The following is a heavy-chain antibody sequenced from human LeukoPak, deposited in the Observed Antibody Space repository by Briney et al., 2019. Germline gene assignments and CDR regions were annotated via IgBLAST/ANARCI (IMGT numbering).Heavy chain of an antibody. Sequence: GAPVKVSCKTPGGTLSDYGLRWVRQTPGQRLECMGGIIPIFVTINCTYKFQGRVTVTADESTSTAYMELSSLRSEDTAVYYRARGAEQFLTANAFDIWGQGTMVTVSS. CDR1: GGTLSDYG. J-gene: IGHJ3*02. CDR2: IIPIFVTI. V-gene: IGHV1-69*13. D-gene: IGHD1/OR15-1a*01. CDR3: ARGAEQFLTANAFDI.